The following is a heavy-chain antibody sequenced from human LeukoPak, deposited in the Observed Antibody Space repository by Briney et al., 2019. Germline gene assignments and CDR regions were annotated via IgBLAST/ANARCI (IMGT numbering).Heavy chain of an antibody. J-gene: IGHJ4*02. CDR2: IYTSGST. CDR3: ARTNYYYDSSGYFVYYFDY. V-gene: IGHV4-4*07. D-gene: IGHD3-22*01. CDR1: GGSISSYY. Sequence: SSETLSLTCTVSGGSISSYYWSWIRQPAGKGLEWIGRIYTSGSTNYNPSLKSRVTMSVDTSKNQFSLKLSSVTAADTAVYYCARTNYYYDSSGYFVYYFDYWGQGTLVTVS.